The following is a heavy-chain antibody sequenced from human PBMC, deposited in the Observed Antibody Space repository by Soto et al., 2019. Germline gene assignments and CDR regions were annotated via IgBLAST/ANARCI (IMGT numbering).Heavy chain of an antibody. Sequence: TLSLTCAVSGYSISSGYYWGWIRQPPGKGLEWIGSIYHSGSTYYNPSLKSRVTISVDTSKNQFSLKLSSVTAADTAVYYCARTYDILTGYSDYWGQGTLVTVSS. CDR3: ARTYDILTGYSDY. V-gene: IGHV4-38-2*01. J-gene: IGHJ4*02. CDR2: IYHSGST. D-gene: IGHD3-9*01. CDR1: GYSISSGYY.